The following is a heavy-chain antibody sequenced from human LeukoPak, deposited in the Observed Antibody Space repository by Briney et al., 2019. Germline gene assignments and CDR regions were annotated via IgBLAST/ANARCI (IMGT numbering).Heavy chain of an antibody. D-gene: IGHD3-22*01. V-gene: IGHV3-20*04. Sequence: PGGSLRLSCAASGFTFDDYDMNWVRQAPGKGLEWVSGTNWNGDTTGYADSLKGRFTISRDNAKNSLSLQVNSLSAEDTAVYYCARSRSGYYEDYWGQGTLVTVSS. CDR2: TNWNGDTT. CDR1: GFTFDDYD. J-gene: IGHJ4*02. CDR3: ARSRSGYYEDY.